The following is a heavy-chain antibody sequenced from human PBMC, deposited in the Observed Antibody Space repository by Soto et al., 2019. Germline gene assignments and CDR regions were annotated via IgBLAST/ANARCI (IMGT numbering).Heavy chain of an antibody. Sequence: ASVKVSCKASGYSFTNNDVSWVRQATGQGLEWMGWMNPGSGDTGYAQKFQGRVTMTRDISIAAAYMELSSLRSDDTAIYYCARMATFGSLNWFDPWGQGTLVTVS. V-gene: IGHV1-8*01. CDR3: ARMATFGSLNWFDP. D-gene: IGHD3-16*01. J-gene: IGHJ5*02. CDR2: MNPGSGDT. CDR1: GYSFTNND.